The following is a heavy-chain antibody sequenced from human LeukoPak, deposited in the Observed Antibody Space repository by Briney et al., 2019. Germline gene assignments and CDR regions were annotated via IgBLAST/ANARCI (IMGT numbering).Heavy chain of an antibody. D-gene: IGHD1-26*01. CDR3: AGNMWGELLEGDDY. CDR1: GFTFSSYS. J-gene: IGHJ4*02. V-gene: IGHV3-30*02. Sequence: SGGSLRLSCAASGFTFSSYSMNWVRQAPGKGLEWVAFIRYDGSNKYYADSVKGRFTISRDNSKNTLYLQMNSLRAEDTAVYYCAGNMWGELLEGDDYWGQGTLVTVSS. CDR2: IRYDGSNK.